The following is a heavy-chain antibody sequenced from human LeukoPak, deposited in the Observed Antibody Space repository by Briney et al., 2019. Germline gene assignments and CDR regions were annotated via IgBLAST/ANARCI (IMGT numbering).Heavy chain of an antibody. V-gene: IGHV1-69*05. D-gene: IGHD3-22*01. J-gene: IGHJ4*02. CDR1: GGTFSSYA. Sequence: SVKVSCXASGGTFSSYAISWVRQAPGQGLEWMGRIIPIFGTANYAQKFQGRVTITTDESTSTAYMELSGLRSEDTAVYYCARKYYDSSGYYGVDYWGQGTLVTVSS. CDR3: ARKYYDSSGYYGVDY. CDR2: IIPIFGTA.